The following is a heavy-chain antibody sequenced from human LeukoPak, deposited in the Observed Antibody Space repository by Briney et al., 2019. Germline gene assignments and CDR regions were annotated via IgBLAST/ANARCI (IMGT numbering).Heavy chain of an antibody. CDR1: GYTFTGYY. CDR2: INPNSGGT. CDR3: ARDRGNWFDP. V-gene: IGHV1-2*02. J-gene: IGHJ5*02. Sequence: GASVKVSCKASGYTFTGYYMHWVRQAPGQGLEWMGWINPNSGGTNYAQKFQGRDTMTRDTSTSTVYMELSSLRSEDTAVYYCARDRGNWFDPWGQGTLVTISS.